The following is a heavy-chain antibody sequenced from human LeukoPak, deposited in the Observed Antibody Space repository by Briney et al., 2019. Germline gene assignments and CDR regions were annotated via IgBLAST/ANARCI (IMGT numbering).Heavy chain of an antibody. V-gene: IGHV4-34*01. D-gene: IGHD3-22*01. Sequence: NPSETLSLTCAVYGGSFSGLYWSWIRQPPGKGLEWIGEINHSGSTNYNPSLKSRVTISVDTSKNQFSLKLSSVTAADTAVYYCATPYYYDTSGYYHSTFGFWGQGTLVTVSS. J-gene: IGHJ4*02. CDR1: GGSFSGLY. CDR2: INHSGST. CDR3: ATPYYYDTSGYYHSTFGF.